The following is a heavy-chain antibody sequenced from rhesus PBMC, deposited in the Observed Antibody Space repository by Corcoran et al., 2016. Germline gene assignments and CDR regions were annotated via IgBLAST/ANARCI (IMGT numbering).Heavy chain of an antibody. CDR1: GDSISSNY. CDR3: ARDRAVATATNFDY. Sequence: QLQESGPGLVKPSETLSLTCDVSGDSISSNYWIWIRQPPGKGLEWLGRMSAGGGSTEYNPSLKSRVTISTDTSKNQFSLKLTSVTAADTAVYYCARDRAVATATNFDYWGQGVLVTV. D-gene: IGHD5-12*01. CDR2: MSAGGGST. J-gene: IGHJ4*01. V-gene: IGHV4-173*01.